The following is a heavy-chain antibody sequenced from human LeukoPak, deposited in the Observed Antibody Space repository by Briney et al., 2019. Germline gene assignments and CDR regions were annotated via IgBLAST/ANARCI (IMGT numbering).Heavy chain of an antibody. V-gene: IGHV4-4*07. Sequence: SETLSLTCTVSGGSISSYYWSWIRQPAGKGLEWIGRIYTSGSTNYNPSLKSRVTMSVDTSKNQFSLKLSSVTAADTAVYYCARRKGVGATNGENDAFDIWGQGTMVTVSS. CDR1: GGSISSYY. D-gene: IGHD1-26*01. CDR2: IYTSGST. J-gene: IGHJ3*02. CDR3: ARRKGVGATNGENDAFDI.